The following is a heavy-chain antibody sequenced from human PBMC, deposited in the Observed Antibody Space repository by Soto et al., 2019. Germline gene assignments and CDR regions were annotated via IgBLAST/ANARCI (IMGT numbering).Heavy chain of an antibody. V-gene: IGHV1-46*01. Sequence: APEQGLEWMGIINPSGGSTSYAQKFQGRVTMTRDTSTSTVYMELSSLRSEDTAVYYCARGRRVTMIVVVTPPGYWGQGTLVTVSS. CDR3: ARGRRVTMIVVVTPPGY. J-gene: IGHJ4*02. CDR2: INPSGGST. D-gene: IGHD3-22*01.